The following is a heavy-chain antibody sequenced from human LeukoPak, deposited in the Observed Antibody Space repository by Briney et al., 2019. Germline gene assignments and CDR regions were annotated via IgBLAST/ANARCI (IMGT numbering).Heavy chain of an antibody. CDR3: TRASGSWSYYPFDF. CDR1: GFTFSSYT. D-gene: IGHD3-10*01. Sequence: GGSLRLSCAASGFTFSSYTMNWVRQAPGKGLEWVSSISSGSGYIYYADSLKGRFTISRDNAENSLCLQMNSLGAEDTAVYYCTRASGSWSYYPFDFWGRGTLVTVSS. CDR2: ISSGSGYI. J-gene: IGHJ4*02. V-gene: IGHV3-21*01.